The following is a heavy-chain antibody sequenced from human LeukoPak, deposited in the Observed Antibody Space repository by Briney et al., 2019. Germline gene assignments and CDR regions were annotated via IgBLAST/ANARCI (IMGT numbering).Heavy chain of an antibody. J-gene: IGHJ4*02. CDR3: AKLGFDSSGSHTLFDY. CDR1: GFTFSSYA. V-gene: IGHV3-30*18. D-gene: IGHD3-22*01. Sequence: GGSVRLSCAASGFTFSSYAMHWARQGPGKGLEWLAIISYDGRNNHYGDSVKGRFTISRDNSKNTLHLQMNSLRAEDTAVYYCAKLGFDSSGSHTLFDYWGQGDQVTVSS. CDR2: ISYDGRNN.